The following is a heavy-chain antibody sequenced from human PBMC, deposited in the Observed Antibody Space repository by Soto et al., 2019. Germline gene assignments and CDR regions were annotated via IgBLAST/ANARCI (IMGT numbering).Heavy chain of an antibody. CDR1: RFTFSSYG. CDR3: AKDRERIAAAALDY. Sequence: HPGGSLRLSCAASRFTFSSYGMHWVRQAPGKGLEWVAVISYDGSNKYYADSVKGRFTISRDNSKNTLYLQMNSLRAEDTAVYYCAKDRERIAAAALDYWGQGTLVPVSS. D-gene: IGHD6-13*01. V-gene: IGHV3-30*18. J-gene: IGHJ4*02. CDR2: ISYDGSNK.